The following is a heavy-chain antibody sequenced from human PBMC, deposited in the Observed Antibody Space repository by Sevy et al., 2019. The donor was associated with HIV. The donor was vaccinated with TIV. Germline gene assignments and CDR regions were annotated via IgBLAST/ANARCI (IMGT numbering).Heavy chain of an antibody. CDR2: ISGSGGST. D-gene: IGHD2-15*01. J-gene: IGHJ6*03. Sequence: GGSLRLSCAASGFTFSSYAMSWVRQAPGKGVEWVSAISGSGGSTYYADSVKGRFTISRDNSKNTLYLQMNSLRAEDTAVYYCAKFPRDIVVVVAATTHYYYYYYMDVWGKGTTVTVSS. CDR3: AKFPRDIVVVVAATTHYYYYYYMDV. CDR1: GFTFSSYA. V-gene: IGHV3-23*01.